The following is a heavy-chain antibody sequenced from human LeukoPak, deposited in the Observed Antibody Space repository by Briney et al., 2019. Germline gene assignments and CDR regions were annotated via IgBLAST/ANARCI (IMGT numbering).Heavy chain of an antibody. CDR3: AREVSLSYDFWSGYTLPDY. CDR2: ISSSSSYI. J-gene: IGHJ4*02. CDR1: GITFSSYS. D-gene: IGHD3-3*01. Sequence: GGSLRLSCAASGITFSSYSMNWVRQAPGKGLEWVSSISSSSSYIYYADSVKGRFTISRDNAKNSLYLQMNSLRAEDTAVYYCAREVSLSYDFWSGYTLPDYWGQGTLVTVSS. V-gene: IGHV3-21*01.